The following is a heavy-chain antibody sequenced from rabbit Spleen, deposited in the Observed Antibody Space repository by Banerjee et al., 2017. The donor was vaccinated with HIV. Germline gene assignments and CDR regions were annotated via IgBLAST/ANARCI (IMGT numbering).Heavy chain of an antibody. J-gene: IGHJ4*01. CDR1: GFDFSRSV. CDR3: AKSSGWYDF. V-gene: IGHV1S47*01. CDR2: IYNADGST. D-gene: IGHD1-1*01. Sequence: EESGGDLVKPGASLTLTCKASGFDFSRSVMCWVRQAPGKGLEWIACIYNADGSTYYASWVNGRFTISKTSSTVELKVTSLTAADTATYFCAKSSGWYDFWGPGTLVTVS.